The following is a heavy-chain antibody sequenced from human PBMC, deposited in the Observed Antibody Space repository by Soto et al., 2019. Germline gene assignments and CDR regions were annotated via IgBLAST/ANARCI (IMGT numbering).Heavy chain of an antibody. CDR2: IWYDGSNK. Sequence: QVQLVESGGGVVQPGRSLRLSCAASGFTFSSYGMHWVRQAPGKGLEWVAVIWYDGSNKYYADCVKGRFPIFRDNSKNTVCLQMNSPRDEDTAVYYCARNIGTPPRHFDYWGQGTLVTVSS. CDR3: ARNIGTPPRHFDY. CDR1: GFTFSSYG. V-gene: IGHV3-33*01. D-gene: IGHD6-13*01. J-gene: IGHJ4*02.